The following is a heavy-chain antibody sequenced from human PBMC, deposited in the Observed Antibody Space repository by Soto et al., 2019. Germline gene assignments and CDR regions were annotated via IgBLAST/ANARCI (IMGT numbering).Heavy chain of an antibody. CDR3: ARALDFCSGYLSD. J-gene: IGHJ4*02. CDR2: IYSGGST. CDR1: GFTISSDY. V-gene: IGHV3-53*01. Sequence: GGSLTLSCAASGFTISSDYMSWVRQAPGKGLEWVSVIYSGGSTYYADSVKGRFTISRDNAKNSLDLQMNSLRAYDTAIYYCARALDFCSGYLSDWGQGTLVTVSS. D-gene: IGHD3-3*01.